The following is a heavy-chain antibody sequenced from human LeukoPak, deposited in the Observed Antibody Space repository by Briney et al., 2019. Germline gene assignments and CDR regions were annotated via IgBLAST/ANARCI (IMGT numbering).Heavy chain of an antibody. CDR2: INPNSGGT. V-gene: IGHV1-2*02. CDR3: ARTKEDTMIGYNWFDS. Sequence: ASVKVSCKASGYTFTGYYMHWVRQAPGQGLEWMGWINPNSGGTNYAQKFQGRVTMTRDTSISTAYMELSRLRSDDTAVYYCARTKEDTMIGYNWFDSWGLGTLVTVSS. J-gene: IGHJ5*01. CDR1: GYTFTGYY. D-gene: IGHD3-22*01.